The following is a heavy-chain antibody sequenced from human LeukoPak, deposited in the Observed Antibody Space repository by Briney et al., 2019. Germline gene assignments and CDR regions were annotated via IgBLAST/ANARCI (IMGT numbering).Heavy chain of an antibody. Sequence: PGGSLRLSCAASGFTFSSYAMSWIRQAPGKGLEWVSAISGRGGSTYYAGSVKGRFTISRDNSKNTLYLQMTSLRAEDTAVYYCAKESGYSYGYYYYYMDVWGKGTTVTVSS. CDR3: AKESGYSYGYYYYYMDV. D-gene: IGHD5-18*01. CDR2: ISGRGGST. V-gene: IGHV3-23*01. CDR1: GFTFSSYA. J-gene: IGHJ6*03.